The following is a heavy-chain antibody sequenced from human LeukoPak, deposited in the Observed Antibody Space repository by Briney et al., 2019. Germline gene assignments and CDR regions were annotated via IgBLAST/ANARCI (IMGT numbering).Heavy chain of an antibody. V-gene: IGHV1-2*02. J-gene: IGHJ4*02. D-gene: IGHD2-2*01. Sequence: GASVKVSCKASGYTFTGYYMHWVRQAPGQGLEWMGWINPNSGGTNYAQKFQGRVTMTRDTSISTAYMELSRLRSDDPAVYYCAREYCSSTSCYADFDYWGQGTLVTVSS. CDR1: GYTFTGYY. CDR3: AREYCSSTSCYADFDY. CDR2: INPNSGGT.